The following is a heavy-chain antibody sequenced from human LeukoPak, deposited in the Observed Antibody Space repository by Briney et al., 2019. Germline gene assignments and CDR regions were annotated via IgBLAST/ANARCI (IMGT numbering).Heavy chain of an antibody. J-gene: IGHJ4*02. CDR3: NFRQDY. CDR2: IYNDGRA. Sequence: GGSLRLSCATSGSTVSTNYVSWVRQAPGKGLECVSLIYNDGRADYADSVKGRFAISKDSSRDTVYLQMNSLRADDTAVYYCNFRQDYWGQGILVTVSS. CDR1: GSTVSTNY. V-gene: IGHV3-53*01.